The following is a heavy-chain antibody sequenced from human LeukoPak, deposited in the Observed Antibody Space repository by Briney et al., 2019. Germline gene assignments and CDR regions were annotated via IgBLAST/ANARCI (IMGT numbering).Heavy chain of an antibody. CDR3: ARDKSCTDGTCYSYFDL. CDR2: ISYDGSNK. D-gene: IGHD2-8*01. CDR1: GFTFSSYA. Sequence: GGSLRLSCAASGFTFSSYAMHWVRQAPGKGLGWVAVISYDGSNKYYTDSVKGRFTISRDNSKNTLYLQMNSLRAEDTAVHYCARDKSCTDGTCYSYFDLWGRGTLVTVSS. J-gene: IGHJ2*01. V-gene: IGHV3-30-3*01.